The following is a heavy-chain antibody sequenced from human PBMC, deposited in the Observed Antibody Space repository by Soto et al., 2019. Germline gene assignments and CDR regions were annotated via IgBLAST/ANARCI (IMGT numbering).Heavy chain of an antibody. J-gene: IGHJ4*02. CDR2: IWYDGSNK. V-gene: IGHV3-33*01. D-gene: IGHD3-10*01. Sequence: QVQLVESGGGVVQPGRSLRLSCAASGFTFSSYGMHWVRQAPGKGLEWVAVIWYDGSNKYYADSVKGRFTISRDNSKNTLYLQMNSLRAEDTAVYYCAAGAYYFDYRGQGTLVTVSS. CDR1: GFTFSSYG. CDR3: AAGAYYFDY.